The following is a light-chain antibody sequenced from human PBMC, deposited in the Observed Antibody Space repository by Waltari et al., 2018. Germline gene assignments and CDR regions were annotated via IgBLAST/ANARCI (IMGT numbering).Light chain of an antibody. CDR1: HGVSSY. V-gene: IGKV3-11*01. J-gene: IGKJ4*01. CDR2: DAS. CDR3: QQRSDWLLT. Sequence: SCRASHGVSSYLAWYQQKSGQAPRLPIYDASNRATGIPARFSGGGSGTDFTLTISSLEPEDFAVYYCQQRSDWLLTFGGGTKVEIK.